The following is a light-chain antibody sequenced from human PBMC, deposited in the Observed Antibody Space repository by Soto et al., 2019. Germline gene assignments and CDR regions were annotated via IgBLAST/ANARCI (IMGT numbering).Light chain of an antibody. CDR3: HQYGSSPPYT. CDR2: RAS. CDR1: QSVSNNY. J-gene: IGKJ2*01. V-gene: IGKV3-20*01. Sequence: EIVLTQSPGTLSVSPGERATLSCRASQSVSNNYLAWYQHKPGQAPRLLIYRASSRATDIPDRFSASGSGTDFTLTISRLEPEHIAVYYCHQYGSSPPYTFGQGTQLEIK.